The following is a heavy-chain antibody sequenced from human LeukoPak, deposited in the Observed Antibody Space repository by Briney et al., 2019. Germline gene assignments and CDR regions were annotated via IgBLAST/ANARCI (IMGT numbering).Heavy chain of an antibody. CDR1: GFTFSSYG. CDR2: ISYDGSNK. D-gene: IGHD3-3*01. V-gene: IGHV3-30*18. J-gene: IGHJ4*02. CDR3: AKDGLGFWSGYSSHFDY. Sequence: GGSLRLSCAASGFTFSSYGMHWVRQAPGKGLEWVAVISYDGSNKYYADSVKGRFTISRDNSKNTLYLQMNSLRAEDTAVYYCAKDGLGFWSGYSSHFDYWGQGTLVTVSS.